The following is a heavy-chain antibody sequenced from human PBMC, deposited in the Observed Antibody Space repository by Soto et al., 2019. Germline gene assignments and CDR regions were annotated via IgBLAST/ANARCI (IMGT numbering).Heavy chain of an antibody. CDR3: ARGPGYYDYGDYCIDP. Sequence: GGSVRLSCAVSGLTFGSYAMTWVRQAPGKGLEWVSGISGSGGSTYYADSVKGRVTMTRNTSISTAYMELSSLRSEDTAVYYCARGPGYYDYGDYCIDPWGQGTLVTVSS. V-gene: IGHV3-23*01. CDR2: ISGSGGST. CDR1: GLTFGSYA. J-gene: IGHJ5*02. D-gene: IGHD4-17*01.